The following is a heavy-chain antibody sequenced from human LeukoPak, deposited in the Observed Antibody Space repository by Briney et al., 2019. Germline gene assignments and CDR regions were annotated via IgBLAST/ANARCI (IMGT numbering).Heavy chain of an antibody. D-gene: IGHD5-24*01. CDR2: ISGTGGRT. CDR3: TRVGYIDEGIDY. J-gene: IGHJ4*02. CDR1: GFTFSSYA. V-gene: IGHV3-23*01. Sequence: GGSLRLSCAASGFTFSSYAMSWVHQAPGKGLEWVSAISGTGGRTYYADSVKGRFTISRDNAKNSLYLQMNSLRAEDTAIYYCTRVGYIDEGIDYWGQGTLVTVSS.